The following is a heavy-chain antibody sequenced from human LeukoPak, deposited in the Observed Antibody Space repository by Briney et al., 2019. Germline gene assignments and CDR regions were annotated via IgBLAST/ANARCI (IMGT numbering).Heavy chain of an antibody. CDR2: ISDSDGST. CDR3: AKRQGSGSLFDY. CDR1: GFTFSSYA. J-gene: IGHJ4*02. D-gene: IGHD3-10*01. V-gene: IGHV3-23*01. Sequence: GGSLRLSCGASGFTFSSYAMGWVRQAPGKGLEWVSGISDSDGSTYYADSVKGRFTISRDISRNTVYLQMNSLRAEDTAVYYCAKRQGSGSLFDYWGQGTLVTVSS.